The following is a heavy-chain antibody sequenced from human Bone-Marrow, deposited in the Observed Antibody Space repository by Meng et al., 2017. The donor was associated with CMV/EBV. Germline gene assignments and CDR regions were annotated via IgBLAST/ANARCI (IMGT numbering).Heavy chain of an antibody. CDR1: VYTFTSYD. D-gene: IGHD2-2*02. CDR3: ARERERVYCSSTSCYTTYFYYYGMDV. Sequence: ASVKVSFKASVYTFTSYDINWVRQAAGQGLDWMGWMNPDSINPGYAQKFQGRVTITRSTSISTVYMELSSLRSDDTAVYYCARERERVYCSSTSCYTTYFYYYGMDVWGQGTTVTVSS. CDR2: MNPDSINP. J-gene: IGHJ6*02. V-gene: IGHV1-8*03.